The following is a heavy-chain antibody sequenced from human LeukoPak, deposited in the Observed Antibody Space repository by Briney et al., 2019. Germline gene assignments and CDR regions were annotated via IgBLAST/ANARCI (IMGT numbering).Heavy chain of an antibody. Sequence: PGGSLRLSCAASGFTFSDYYMSWIRQAPGEGLEWVSYISDSRRYTNYADSVKGRFTISRDNAKNSLYLQMNSLRAEDTAVYYCAAISYYRFAYWGQGTLVTVSS. CDR2: ISDSRRYT. J-gene: IGHJ4*02. CDR3: AAISYYRFAY. D-gene: IGHD2/OR15-2a*01. CDR1: GFTFSDYY. V-gene: IGHV3-11*03.